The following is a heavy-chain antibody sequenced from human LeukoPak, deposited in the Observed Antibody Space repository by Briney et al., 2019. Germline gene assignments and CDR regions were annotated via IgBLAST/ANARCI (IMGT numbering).Heavy chain of an antibody. D-gene: IGHD3-22*01. CDR3: ARGGNYDSSGYLDY. V-gene: IGHV4-39*07. J-gene: IGHJ4*02. CDR2: IYYNGST. Sequence: SETLSLTCTVSGGSISSSSYYWGWIRQPPGKGLEWIGSIYYNGSTYYNPSLKSRVTVSVDTSKNQFSLKLSSVTAADTAVYYCARGGNYDSSGYLDYWSQGTLVTVSS. CDR1: GGSISSSSYY.